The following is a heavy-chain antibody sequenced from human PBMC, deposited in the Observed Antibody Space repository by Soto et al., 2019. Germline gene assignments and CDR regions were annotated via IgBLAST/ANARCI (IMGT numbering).Heavy chain of an antibody. J-gene: IGHJ4*02. CDR2: INGRSDNK. D-gene: IGHD1-26*01. CDR1: GFSFSTYN. Sequence: EVQVVESGGGLVKPGGSLRLSCATSGFSFSTYNMNWVRQAPGQGLEWVSSINGRSDNKYYTDSVKGRFAISRDKPQKSLSWQVVYLRAEYTGIYCWVREYGSVGSNAAFDYWGQGTLVSVPS. V-gene: IGHV3-21*02. CDR3: VREYGSVGSNAAFDY.